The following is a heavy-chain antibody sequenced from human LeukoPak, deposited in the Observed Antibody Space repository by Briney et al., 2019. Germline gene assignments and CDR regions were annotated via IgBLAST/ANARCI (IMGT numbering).Heavy chain of an antibody. CDR2: IIPIFGTA. CDR1: GGTFSSHA. Sequence: ASVKVSCKASGGTFSSHAISWVRPAPGQGLEWMGGIIPIFGTANYAQKFQGRVTITTDESTSTAYMELSSLRSEDTAVYYCARSPARITIFGVVRGGSYYFDYWGQGTLVTVSS. D-gene: IGHD3-3*01. J-gene: IGHJ4*02. V-gene: IGHV1-69*05. CDR3: ARSPARITIFGVVRGGSYYFDY.